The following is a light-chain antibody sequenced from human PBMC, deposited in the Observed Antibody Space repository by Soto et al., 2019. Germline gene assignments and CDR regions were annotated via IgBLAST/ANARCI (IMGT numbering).Light chain of an antibody. CDR3: QQYGSSSYT. V-gene: IGKV3-20*01. J-gene: IGKJ2*01. Sequence: EIVLTQSPGTLSLSPGERATLSCRASQSVSSSNLAWYQQKPGQTPRLLIFDAFSRATDIPDRFSGSGSGTDFTLTISRLEPEDFAVYYCQQYGSSSYTFGQGTKLEIK. CDR2: DAF. CDR1: QSVSSSN.